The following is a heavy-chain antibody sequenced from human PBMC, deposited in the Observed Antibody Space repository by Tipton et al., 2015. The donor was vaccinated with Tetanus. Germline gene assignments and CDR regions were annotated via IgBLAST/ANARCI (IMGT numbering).Heavy chain of an antibody. D-gene: IGHD1-7*01. Sequence: QVQLVQSGAEVKKPGSSVKVSCRASGGTFSSYAISWVRQAPGQGLEWMGGIIFNTANYAQKFQGRVTITADKSRSTGYMELSGLRSEDTAVYFCARGHSPLYNWNFGYFDFWGQGTLVTVSS. CDR2: IIFNTA. V-gene: IGHV1-69*06. CDR1: GGTFSSYA. J-gene: IGHJ4*02. CDR3: ARGHSPLYNWNFGYFDF.